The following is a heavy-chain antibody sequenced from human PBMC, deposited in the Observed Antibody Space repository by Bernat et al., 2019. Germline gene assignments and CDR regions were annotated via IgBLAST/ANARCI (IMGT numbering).Heavy chain of an antibody. V-gene: IGHV3-30*18. D-gene: IGHD6-19*01. CDR3: AKEGLVRGEFDY. CDR1: GFTFSSYG. Sequence: VQLVESGGGLVQPGRSLRLSCAASGFTFSSYGMHWVRQAPGKGLEWVAVISYDGSNKYYADSVKGRFTISRDNSKNTLYLQMNSLRAEDTAVYYCAKEGLVRGEFDYWGQGTLVTVSS. J-gene: IGHJ4*02. CDR2: ISYDGSNK.